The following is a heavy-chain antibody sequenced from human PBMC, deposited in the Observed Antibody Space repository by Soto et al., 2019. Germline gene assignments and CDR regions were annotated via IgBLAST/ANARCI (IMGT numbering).Heavy chain of an antibody. CDR3: ARVGAYFGEFDYFDY. V-gene: IGHV3-21*01. Sequence: EVQLVESGGGLVKPGGSLRLSCAASGFTFSSYRMNWVRQAPGKGLEWVSSISRNSDYIYYSDSVKGRFIISRDNARTSLYLHMNSLRAEDTAVYYCARVGAYFGEFDYFDYWGQGALVTVSS. CDR2: ISRNSDYI. J-gene: IGHJ4*02. D-gene: IGHD3-10*01. CDR1: GFTFSSYR.